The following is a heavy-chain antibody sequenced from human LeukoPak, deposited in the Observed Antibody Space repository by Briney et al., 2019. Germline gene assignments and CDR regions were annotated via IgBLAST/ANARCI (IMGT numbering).Heavy chain of an antibody. CDR1: GIPFSSSW. CDR2: ITNDGTST. CDR3: ARDLSPRN. V-gene: IGHV3-74*01. J-gene: IGHJ4*02. Sequence: PGGPLRLSCAASGIPFSSSWMHWVRQAPGKGLLWVARITNDGTSTTYADSVEGRFTISRDNAKNTLFLQMNSLRAEDTAVYYCARDLSPRNWGQGTLVPVSS.